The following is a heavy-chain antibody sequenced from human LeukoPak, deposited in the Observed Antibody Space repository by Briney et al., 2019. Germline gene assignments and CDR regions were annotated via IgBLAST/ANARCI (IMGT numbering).Heavy chain of an antibody. J-gene: IGHJ5*02. CDR1: GGSISSSSYY. Sequence: SETLSLTCTVSGGSISSSSYYWAWLRQPPGKGLEWIGSIYSSGSTSYNPSLKSRVTISGDTSKNQFSLKLSSVTAADTAVYYCARHGRYYDILTGYYYWFDPWGQGSLVTVSS. CDR3: ARHGRYYDILTGYYYWFDP. D-gene: IGHD3-9*01. CDR2: IYSSGST. V-gene: IGHV4-39*01.